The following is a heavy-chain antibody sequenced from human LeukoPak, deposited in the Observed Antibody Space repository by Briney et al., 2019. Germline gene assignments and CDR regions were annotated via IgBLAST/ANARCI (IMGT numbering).Heavy chain of an antibody. V-gene: IGHV1-3*01. CDR1: GNAFITYA. CDR2: INDGDGDT. CDR3: ASDAFDI. Sequence: AAVKVSCKASGNAFITYATFWVRQAPGQRLVGMGWINDGDGDTRYSQRSQGRITMTRDTSARTAYMELSSLRSEDTAVYYCASDAFDIWGQGTMVTVSS. J-gene: IGHJ3*02.